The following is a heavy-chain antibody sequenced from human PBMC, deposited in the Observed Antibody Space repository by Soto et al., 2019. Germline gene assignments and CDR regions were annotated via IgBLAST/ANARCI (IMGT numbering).Heavy chain of an antibody. D-gene: IGHD1-26*01. CDR3: ARKGGSFYGPFDY. CDR2: IRGTDGTT. CDR1: GFVFSDYA. J-gene: IGHJ4*02. Sequence: GGSLRLSCAASGFVFSDYAMSWVRQAPGKGLEWVSTIRGTDGTTYYSDSVKGRFTISRDNSKNTLYLQMNSLRAEDAAIYYCARKGGSFYGPFDYWGQGTLVTVSS. V-gene: IGHV3-23*01.